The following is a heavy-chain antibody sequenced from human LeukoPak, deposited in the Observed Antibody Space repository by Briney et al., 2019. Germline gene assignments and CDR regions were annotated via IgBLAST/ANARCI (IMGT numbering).Heavy chain of an antibody. V-gene: IGHV3-7*01. CDR3: ARDVNPRLVNYYDGSGYYFDGFDI. CDR1: GFTFNNYW. CDR2: IKGDGSQK. J-gene: IGHJ3*02. D-gene: IGHD3-22*01. Sequence: AGGSLRLSCAASGFTFNNYWMTWVRQAPGKGLEWVANIKGDGSQKHYVDSVEGRFTISRDNAENSLYLQMNSLRAEDTAVYYCARDVNPRLVNYYDGSGYYFDGFDIWGQGTLVTVSS.